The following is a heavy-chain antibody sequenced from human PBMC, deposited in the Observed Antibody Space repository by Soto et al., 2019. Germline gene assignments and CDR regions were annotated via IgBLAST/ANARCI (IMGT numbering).Heavy chain of an antibody. Sequence: PVGSLRLSCAASGFSFSNYGVHWVRQAPGKGLEWVAIIWYDGSNEYYADSVKGRFTISRDNSKTTLNLQMNSLRVEDTAVYYCARANIVVFYGMDVWGQGTTVTVSS. CDR3: ARANIVVFYGMDV. D-gene: IGHD2-2*01. J-gene: IGHJ6*02. CDR2: IWYDGSNE. CDR1: GFSFSNYG. V-gene: IGHV3-33*01.